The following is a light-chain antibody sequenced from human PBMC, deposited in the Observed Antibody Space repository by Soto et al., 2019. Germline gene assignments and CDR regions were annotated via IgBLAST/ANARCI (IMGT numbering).Light chain of an antibody. V-gene: IGKV3-15*01. CDR2: GAS. Sequence: EVVMTQSPATLSVSPGERATLSCRASQIISSNFAWYQQRPGQAPRLLIYGASTRATGIPARFSGSGSGTEFTLTISSLQPEDFAVYYCQQYNNWPWTFGQGTRVEIK. J-gene: IGKJ1*01. CDR1: QIISSN. CDR3: QQYNNWPWT.